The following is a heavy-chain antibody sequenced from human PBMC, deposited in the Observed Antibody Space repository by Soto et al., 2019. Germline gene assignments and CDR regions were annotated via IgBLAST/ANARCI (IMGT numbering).Heavy chain of an antibody. J-gene: IGHJ6*02. D-gene: IGHD1-26*01. CDR1: GFTFSSYA. CDR3: ARGRGSYYYYGMDV. CDR2: ISYDGSNK. Sequence: QVQLVESEGGVVQPGRSLRLSCAASGFTFSSYAMHWVRQAPGKGLEWVAVISYDGSNKYYADSVKGRFTISRDSSKNTLYLQMNSLRADDTAVYYCARGRGSYYYYGMDVWGQGTTVTVSS. V-gene: IGHV3-30-3*01.